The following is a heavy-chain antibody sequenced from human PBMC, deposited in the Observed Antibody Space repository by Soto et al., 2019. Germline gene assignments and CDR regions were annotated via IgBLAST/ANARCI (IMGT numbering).Heavy chain of an antibody. CDR2: IYYNGNT. V-gene: IGHV4-59*11. J-gene: IGHJ4*02. CDR3: ARSNWYSEY. CDR1: GGSISNHY. Sequence: QVQLQESGPGLVKPSETLSLTCTVSGGSISNHYWNWIRQPPGKGLEWIGYIYYNGNTNYNPSLKSRVTMSVDTSKNQFSLKLSSVTAADTAVYYCARSNWYSEYWGQGTLVTVSS. D-gene: IGHD7-27*01.